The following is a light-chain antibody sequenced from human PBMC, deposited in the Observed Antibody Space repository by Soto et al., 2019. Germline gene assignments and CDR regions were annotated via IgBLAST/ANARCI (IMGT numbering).Light chain of an antibody. CDR3: ASWDDSLNGWV. Sequence: QSVLTQPPSASGTPGQRVAISCSGSSSDIGSNTVNWYQHLPGTAPQLLMYSDNQRPSGVPDRFSGSKSGTSASLAISGLQSEDEGDYYCASWDDSLNGWVFGGGTKLTDL. J-gene: IGLJ3*02. CDR2: SDN. V-gene: IGLV1-44*01. CDR1: SSDIGSNT.